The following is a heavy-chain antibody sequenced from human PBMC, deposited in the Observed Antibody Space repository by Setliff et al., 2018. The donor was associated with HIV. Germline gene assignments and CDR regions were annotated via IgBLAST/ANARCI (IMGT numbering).Heavy chain of an antibody. V-gene: IGHV2-5*02. J-gene: IGHJ4*02. Sequence: SGPTLVNPTQTLTLTCTFSGFSLASSGVGVAWVRQPPGEGLEWLALIYWDGDKRYNPSLKDRLTITKATSNNHVVLMMSNMDPADTATYYCTRDWRDASGSYYYFDYWGQGTLVTVSS. CDR2: IYWDGDK. CDR3: TRDWRDASGSYYYFDY. D-gene: IGHD3-10*01. CDR1: GFSLASSGVG.